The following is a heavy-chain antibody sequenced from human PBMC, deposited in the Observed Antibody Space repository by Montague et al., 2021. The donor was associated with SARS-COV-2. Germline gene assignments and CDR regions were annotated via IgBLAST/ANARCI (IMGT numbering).Heavy chain of an antibody. Sequence: SETLSLTCTVYGGSISSCSHFWSWFRPPPGQRLDWIGTISCSGSNYYSPSLKIRIIVSADTYQIQFSLNLRSVTDADTAVYFCGLGRGFAVGNHYYYYYGLDVWGQGTTVTVSS. CDR3: GLGRGFAVGNHYYYYYGLDV. V-gene: IGHV4-39*07. CDR1: GGSISSCSHF. D-gene: IGHD3-10*01. CDR2: ISCSGSN. J-gene: IGHJ6*02.